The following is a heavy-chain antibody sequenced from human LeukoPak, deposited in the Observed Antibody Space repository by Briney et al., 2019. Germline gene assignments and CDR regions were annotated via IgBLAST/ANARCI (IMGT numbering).Heavy chain of an antibody. Sequence: ASVKVSCKASGYTFTSYYMHWVRQAPGQGLEWMGIINPSGGSTSYAQKFQGRVTMTRGTSISTAYMELSRLRSDDTAVYYCARVVDGAPQGYGDPMSGFDYWGQGTLVTVSS. V-gene: IGHV1-46*01. CDR1: GYTFTSYY. CDR2: INPSGGST. D-gene: IGHD4-17*01. CDR3: ARVVDGAPQGYGDPMSGFDY. J-gene: IGHJ4*02.